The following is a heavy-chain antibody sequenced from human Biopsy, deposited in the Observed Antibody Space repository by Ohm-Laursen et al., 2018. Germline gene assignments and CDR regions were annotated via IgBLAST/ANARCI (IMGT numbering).Heavy chain of an antibody. J-gene: IGHJ5*02. D-gene: IGHD3-22*01. CDR2: IFYRGST. CDR1: GGFISNNNYY. V-gene: IGHV4-39*01. CDR3: ARDYDTSGYYYVS. Sequence: GTLSLTCTVSGGFISNNNYYWGWIRQPPGKGLEWIGSIFYRGSTHYKPSLKSRVNISVDTSKNKFLLKLNSVTAADTAVYYCARDYDTSGYYYVSWGQGTLVTVSS.